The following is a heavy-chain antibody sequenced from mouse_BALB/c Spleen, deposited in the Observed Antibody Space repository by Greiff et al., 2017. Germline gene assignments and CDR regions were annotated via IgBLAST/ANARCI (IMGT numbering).Heavy chain of an antibody. CDR1: GYTFTSYW. V-gene: IGHV1-7*01. Sequence: QVQLQQPGSELVRPGASVKLSCKASGYTFTSYWMHWVKQRPGQGLEWIGYINPSTGYTEYNQKFKDKATLTADKSSSTAYMQLSSPTSEDSAVYYCTRGGSFDDWGQGTTRTVSS. CDR2: INPSTGYT. J-gene: IGHJ2*01. CDR3: TRGGSFDD. D-gene: IGHD1-1*02.